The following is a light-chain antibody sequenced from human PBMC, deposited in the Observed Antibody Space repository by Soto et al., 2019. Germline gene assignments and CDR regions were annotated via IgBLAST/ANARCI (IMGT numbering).Light chain of an antibody. J-gene: IGKJ1*01. Sequence: QIPQSPSTLSPSFRYRVNLTCRASQSIMSWLAWYQQKPGKAPKLLIYKASDLDVGVPSRFAGSGSGTEFTLTISSLQPDDVATYYCQQYNAYSPWTFGQGTKVDIK. CDR2: KAS. CDR1: QSIMSW. CDR3: QQYNAYSPWT. V-gene: IGKV1-5*03.